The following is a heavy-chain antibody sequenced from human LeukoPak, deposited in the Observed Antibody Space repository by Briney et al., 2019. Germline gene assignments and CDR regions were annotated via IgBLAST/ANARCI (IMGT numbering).Heavy chain of an antibody. CDR2: IYYSGST. J-gene: IGHJ4*02. CDR1: GGSISSSSYY. D-gene: IGHD4-11*01. Sequence: KTSETLSLTCTVSGGSISSSSYYWGGIRQPPGRGLGWIGSIYYSGSTYYNPSLKSRVTISVDTSKNQFSLKLSSVTAADTAVYYCARLDSNYLPYYFDYWGQGTLVTVSS. CDR3: ARLDSNYLPYYFDY. V-gene: IGHV4-39*01.